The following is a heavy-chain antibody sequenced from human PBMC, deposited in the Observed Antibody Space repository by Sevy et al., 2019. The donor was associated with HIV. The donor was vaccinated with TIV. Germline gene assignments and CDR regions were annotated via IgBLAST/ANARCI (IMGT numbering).Heavy chain of an antibody. J-gene: IGHJ4*02. D-gene: IGHD3-10*01. CDR3: ARVRVREFDY. CDR1: GMTFSTYN. V-gene: IGHV3-48*02. CDR2: ISTDSTTK. Sequence: GGSLRLSCAVSGMTFSTYNMNWVRQAPGKGLEWISYISTDSTTKYYADSVKGRFTISRDNAKNSLYLQMNSLGDEDTAVYYCARVRVREFDYWGQGTLVTVSS.